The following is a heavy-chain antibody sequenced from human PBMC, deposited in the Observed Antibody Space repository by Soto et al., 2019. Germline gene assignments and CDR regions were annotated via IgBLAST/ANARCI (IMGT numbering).Heavy chain of an antibody. CDR1: GFVFSDYG. Sequence: KLVESGGGVVQPGRSLRLSCAASGFVFSDYGMHWVRQAPGKGLELVALITNDGNNEFYRESVKGRFSISRGRSTNTVDLLMNSLRPEDTGVYYCAKEGPGGGRHFYYGMDVWGQGTTVTVSS. D-gene: IGHD1-26*01. J-gene: IGHJ6*02. CDR3: AKEGPGGGRHFYYGMDV. CDR2: ITNDGNNE. V-gene: IGHV3-30*18.